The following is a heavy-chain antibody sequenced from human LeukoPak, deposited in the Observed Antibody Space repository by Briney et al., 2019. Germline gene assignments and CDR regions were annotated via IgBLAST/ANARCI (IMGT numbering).Heavy chain of an antibody. V-gene: IGHV4-4*02. CDR1: GGSISSSNW. CDR2: IYHSGST. CDR3: ARDRTYSSSWYYYYMDV. J-gene: IGHJ6*03. D-gene: IGHD6-13*01. Sequence: PSETLSLTCAVSGGSISSSNWWSWVRQPPGKGLEWIGEIYHSGSTNYNPSLKSRVTISVDKSKNQFSLKLCSVTAADTAVYYCARDRTYSSSWYYYYMDVWGKGTTVTVSS.